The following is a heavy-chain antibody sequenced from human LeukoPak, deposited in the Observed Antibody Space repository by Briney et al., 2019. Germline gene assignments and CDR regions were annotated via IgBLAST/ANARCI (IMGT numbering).Heavy chain of an antibody. D-gene: IGHD6-13*01. CDR3: GKEFSSGWFF. CDR2: IDSSGDYT. CDR1: GFTFSTHA. Sequence: GGSLRLSCAASGFTFSTHAMTWFGQAPGKGLEWVSSIDSSGDYTFYADSVKGRFTISRDNSKDTLYLQLSGLRAEDTAIYYCGKEFSSGWFFWGQGTLVSVSS. J-gene: IGHJ4*02. V-gene: IGHV3-23*01.